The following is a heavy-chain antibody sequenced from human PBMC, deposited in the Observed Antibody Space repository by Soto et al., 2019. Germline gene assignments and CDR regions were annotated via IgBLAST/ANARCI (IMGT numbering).Heavy chain of an antibody. D-gene: IGHD2-2*01. CDR1: GFSLSTSGVG. J-gene: IGHJ6*02. V-gene: IGHV2-5*02. Sequence: SGPTLVNPTQTLTLTCTFSGFSLSTSGVGVGWIRQPPGEALEWLALIYWDGDKRYSPSLRSRLTITKDTSKNQVVLAMTNMDPVDTGTYYWAHRYCSSTSIHPYFYYEMDVWGQGTTVT. CDR2: IYWDGDK. CDR3: AHRYCSSTSIHPYFYYEMDV.